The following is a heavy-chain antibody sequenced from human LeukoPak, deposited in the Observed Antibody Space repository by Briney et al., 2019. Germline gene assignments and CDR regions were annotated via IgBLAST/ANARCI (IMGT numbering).Heavy chain of an antibody. CDR2: IDTTSAYT. J-gene: IGHJ4*02. CDR3: ASRYCSSTNCLAFDY. V-gene: IGHV3-21*01. CDR1: GFTFSAYT. Sequence: GGSLRLSCAASGFTFSAYTMSWVRQAPGKGLEWVSAIDTTSAYTYYADSVKGRFTISRDNAKNSLYLQMNSLRADDTAVYYCASRYCSSTNCLAFDYWGQGTLVTVSS. D-gene: IGHD2-2*01.